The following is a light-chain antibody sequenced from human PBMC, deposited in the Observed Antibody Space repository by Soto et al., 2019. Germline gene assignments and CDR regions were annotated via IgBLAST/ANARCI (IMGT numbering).Light chain of an antibody. V-gene: IGKV3-11*01. CDR3: QQRSNWPIT. CDR1: QSVSSY. CDR2: DAS. Sequence: EIVLTQSAATLSLSPGERATLSCRASQSVSSYLAWYQQKPGQAPRLLIYDASNRATGIPARFSGSVSGTDFNLTISSLEPEDFAVYYCQQRSNWPITFGQGTRLEI. J-gene: IGKJ5*01.